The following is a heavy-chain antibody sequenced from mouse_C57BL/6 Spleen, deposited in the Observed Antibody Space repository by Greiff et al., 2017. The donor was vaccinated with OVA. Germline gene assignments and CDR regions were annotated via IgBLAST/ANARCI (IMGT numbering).Heavy chain of an antibody. CDR2: ISDGGSYT. V-gene: IGHV5-4*01. CDR1: GFTFSSYA. Sequence: VQGVESGGGLVKPGGSLKLSCAASGFTFSSYAMTWVRQTPEKRLEWVATISDGGSYTYYPDNVKGRFTISRDNAKNNLYLQMSHLKSEDTAMYYCARDLYGRGYFDYWGQGTTLTVSS. J-gene: IGHJ2*01. D-gene: IGHD1-1*01. CDR3: ARDLYGRGYFDY.